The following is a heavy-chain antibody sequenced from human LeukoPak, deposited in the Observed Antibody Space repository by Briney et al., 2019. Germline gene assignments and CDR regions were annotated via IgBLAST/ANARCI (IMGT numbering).Heavy chain of an antibody. J-gene: IGHJ4*02. CDR3: ARALPSKTAKAVAGTLDY. CDR1: GYTFTSYY. Sequence: GASVKVSCKASGYTFTSYYMHWVRQAPGQGLEWMGIINPSGGSTSYAQKFQGRVTMTRDMSTSTVYMELSSLRSEDTAVYYCARALPSKTAKAVAGTLDYWGQGTLVTVSS. CDR2: INPSGGST. V-gene: IGHV1-46*01. D-gene: IGHD6-19*01.